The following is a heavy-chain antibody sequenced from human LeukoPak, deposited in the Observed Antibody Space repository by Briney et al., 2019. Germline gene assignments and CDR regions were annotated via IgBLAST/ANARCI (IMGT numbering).Heavy chain of an antibody. J-gene: IGHJ4*02. CDR1: GYTFTGYD. D-gene: IGHD3-3*01. V-gene: IGHV1-8*01. CDR3: ARGQTRRFLEWLYFDY. Sequence: ASVKVSCKASGYTFTGYDINWVRQATGQGLEWMGWMNPNSGNTGYAQKFQGRVTMTRSTSISTAYMELSSLRSEDTAVYYCARGQTRRFLEWLYFDYWGQGALVTVSS. CDR2: MNPNSGNT.